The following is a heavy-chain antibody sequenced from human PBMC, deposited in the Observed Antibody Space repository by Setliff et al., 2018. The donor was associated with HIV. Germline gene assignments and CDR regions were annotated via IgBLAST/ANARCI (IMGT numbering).Heavy chain of an antibody. J-gene: IGHJ4*02. CDR2: IYYSGST. CDR3: ARAAPYYDYVWGSYRHFDY. D-gene: IGHD3-16*02. V-gene: IGHV4-31*03. Sequence: PSETLSLTCTVSGGSISSGGYYWSWIRQHPGKGLEWIGHIYYSGSTYYNPSLKSRVTISVDTSKNQFPLKLSSVTAADTAVYYCARAAPYYDYVWGSYRHFDYWGQGTLVTVSS. CDR1: GGSISSGGYY.